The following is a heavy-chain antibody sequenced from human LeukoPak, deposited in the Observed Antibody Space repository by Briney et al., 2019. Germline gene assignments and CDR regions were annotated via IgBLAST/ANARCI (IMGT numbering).Heavy chain of an antibody. CDR1: GGSISSGGYS. J-gene: IGHJ4*02. CDR2: IYHSGTT. D-gene: IGHD2-15*01. CDR3: ARGVYCSGGNCYFDY. Sequence: SQTLSLTCAVSGGSISSGGYSWNWIRQPPGKGLEWIGYIYHSGTTYYNPSLNSRVTISVDRSNNQFSLKLSSVTAADTAVYHCARGVYCSGGNCYFDYWGRGTLVTVSS. V-gene: IGHV4-30-2*01.